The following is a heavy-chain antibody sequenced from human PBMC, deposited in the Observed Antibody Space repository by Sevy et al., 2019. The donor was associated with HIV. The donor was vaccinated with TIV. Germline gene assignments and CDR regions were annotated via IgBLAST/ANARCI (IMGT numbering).Heavy chain of an antibody. J-gene: IGHJ6*02. V-gene: IGHV3-11*01. CDR1: GFPFSDYY. CDR2: VSGRGTTTTTK. CDR3: TKGVAMDV. D-gene: IGHD2-8*01. Sequence: GGSLRLSCAASGFPFSDYYMSWVRQAPGKGLEWIAYVSGRGTTTTTKYYADSVEGRFTISRDNTKRSVYLQMDSLRVDDSAVYYCTKGVAMDVWGQWTTVTVSS.